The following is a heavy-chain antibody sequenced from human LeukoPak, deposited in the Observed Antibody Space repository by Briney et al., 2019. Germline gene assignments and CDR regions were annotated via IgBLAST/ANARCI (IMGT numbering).Heavy chain of an antibody. CDR3: VKEGVVCSSTSCYLVAFDV. V-gene: IGHV3-74*01. Sequence: GGSLRLSCGASGFTFSSYWMHWVRQAPEQGLVWVARIKSDGSSAAYAVSVKGRFTISRDNAKNTLSLQMNSLRAEDTAMYFCVKEGVVCSSTSCYLVAFDVWGQGTMVTVSS. D-gene: IGHD2-2*01. CDR2: IKSDGSSA. CDR1: GFTFSSYW. J-gene: IGHJ3*01.